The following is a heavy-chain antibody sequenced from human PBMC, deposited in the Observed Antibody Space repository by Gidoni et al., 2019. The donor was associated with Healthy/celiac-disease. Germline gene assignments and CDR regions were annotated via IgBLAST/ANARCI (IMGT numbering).Heavy chain of an antibody. J-gene: IGHJ4*02. V-gene: IGHV3-21*01. CDR1: GFTFSSYS. CDR2: ISSSSSYI. CDR3: ARVKRGYYFDY. Sequence: EVQLVESGGGLVKPGGSRRLSWSASGFTFSSYSMNWVRQAPGKGLEWVSSISSSSSYIYYADSVKGRFTISRDNAKNSLYLQMNSLRAEDTAVYYCARVKRGYYFDYWGQGTLVTVSS. D-gene: IGHD3-10*01.